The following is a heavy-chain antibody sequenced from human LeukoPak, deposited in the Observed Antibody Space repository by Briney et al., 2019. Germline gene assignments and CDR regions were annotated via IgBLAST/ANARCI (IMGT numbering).Heavy chain of an antibody. J-gene: IGHJ6*02. Sequence: GGSLRLSCAASGFTLSGYWMSWVRQAPGKGLEWVANIKVDGSEKNYVDSVKGRLTISRDNAKNSLYLQMNSLRVEDTAVYYCARDANYCSSTSCSHHYGMDVWGQGTTVTVSS. CDR3: ARDANYCSSTSCSHHYGMDV. CDR1: GFTLSGYW. V-gene: IGHV3-7*01. CDR2: IKVDGSEK. D-gene: IGHD2-2*01.